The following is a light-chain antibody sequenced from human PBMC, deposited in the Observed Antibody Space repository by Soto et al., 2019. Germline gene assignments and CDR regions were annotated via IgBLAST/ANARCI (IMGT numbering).Light chain of an antibody. CDR1: QTVTGHY. CDR2: SAS. Sequence: IVLTQSPGTLSLSPGDRATLSCRASQTVTGHYLAWYHQKPGQAPRLLIHSASSRATGIPDRFSASGTGTDFTLTISRLEPEDFAVYYCQQYSASPRTFGQGTKVDIK. V-gene: IGKV3-20*01. CDR3: QQYSASPRT. J-gene: IGKJ1*01.